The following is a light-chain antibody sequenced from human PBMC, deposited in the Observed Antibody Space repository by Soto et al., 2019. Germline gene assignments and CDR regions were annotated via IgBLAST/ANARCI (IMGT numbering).Light chain of an antibody. V-gene: IGLV2-14*01. CDR3: RSYTTRSIYV. Sequence: QSALTQPASVSGSPGQSITISCTGTSSDVGAYNYVSWYQQHPGKAPKLMIYDVSNRPSGVSSRFSGSKSGNTASLTFSGLQADDEADYYCRSYTTRSIYVFGTGTKVTVL. CDR1: SSDVGAYNY. J-gene: IGLJ1*01. CDR2: DVS.